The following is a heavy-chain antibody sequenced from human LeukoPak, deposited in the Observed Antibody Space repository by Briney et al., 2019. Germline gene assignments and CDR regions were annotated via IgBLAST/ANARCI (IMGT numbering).Heavy chain of an antibody. V-gene: IGHV4-59*08. CDR3: ARHIAVAAHPDFDY. CDR2: IYYSGST. J-gene: IGHJ4*02. D-gene: IGHD6-19*01. CDR1: GGSISSYY. Sequence: SSETLSLTCTVSGGSISSYYWSWIRQPPGKGLEWIGYIYYSGSTNYNPSLKSRVTISVDTSKNQFSLKLSSVTAADTAVYYCARHIAVAAHPDFDYWGQGTLVTVSS.